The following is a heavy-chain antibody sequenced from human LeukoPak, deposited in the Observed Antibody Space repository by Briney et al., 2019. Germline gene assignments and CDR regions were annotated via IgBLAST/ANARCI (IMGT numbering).Heavy chain of an antibody. CDR1: GFAFPAYW. J-gene: IGHJ4*02. V-gene: IGHV3-7*01. D-gene: IGHD5-24*01. CDR2: IGKDGSEK. Sequence: GGSLRLSCAASGFAFPAYWMVWVRQAPGKGMGWVASIGKDGSEKAYAGSVKDRFTISRDNARNSLYLQMNSLGVEDTAVYYCTRDIVWLQLQNWGQGALVTVSS. CDR3: TRDIVWLQLQN.